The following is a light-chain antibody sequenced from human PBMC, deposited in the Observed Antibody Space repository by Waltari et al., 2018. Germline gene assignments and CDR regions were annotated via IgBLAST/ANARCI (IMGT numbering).Light chain of an antibody. Sequence: IVLTQSPATLSASPGERATLSCRASQSVSSNYLAWYQQRPGQAPRLLIYGGSSRATGIPDRFSGSGSGTDFTLTISRLEPEDFVVYYCQQFGRSPLTVGGGTKVDIK. CDR1: QSVSSNY. V-gene: IGKV3-20*01. J-gene: IGKJ4*01. CDR2: GGS. CDR3: QQFGRSPLT.